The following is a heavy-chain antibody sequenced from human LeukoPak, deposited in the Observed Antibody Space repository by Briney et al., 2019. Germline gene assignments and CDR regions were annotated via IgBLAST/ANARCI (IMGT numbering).Heavy chain of an antibody. CDR2: IIPILGIA. CDR3: AREIVVVVAATGDFDY. D-gene: IGHD2-15*01. V-gene: IGHV1-69*04. Sequence: ASVKVSCKASGYTFTSFGISWVRQAPGQGLEWMGRIIPILGIANYAQKFQGRVTITADKSTSTAYMELSSLRSEDTAVYYCAREIVVVVAATGDFDYWGQGTLVTVSS. J-gene: IGHJ4*02. CDR1: GYTFTSFG.